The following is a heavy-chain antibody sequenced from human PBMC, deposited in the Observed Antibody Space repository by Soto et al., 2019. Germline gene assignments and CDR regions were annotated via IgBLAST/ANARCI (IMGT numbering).Heavy chain of an antibody. Sequence: SETLSLTCTVSGGSISSYYWSWIRQPPGKGLEWIGYIYYSGSTNYNPSLKSRVTISVDTSKNQFSLKLSSVTAADTAVYYCARDQWSGYYVPNTAWFDPWGQGTLVTVSS. CDR3: ARDQWSGYYVPNTAWFDP. V-gene: IGHV4-59*01. J-gene: IGHJ5*02. CDR2: IYYSGST. CDR1: GGSISSYY. D-gene: IGHD3-3*01.